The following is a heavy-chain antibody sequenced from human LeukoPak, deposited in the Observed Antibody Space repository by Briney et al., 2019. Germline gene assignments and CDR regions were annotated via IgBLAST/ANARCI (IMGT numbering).Heavy chain of an antibody. CDR2: INHSGST. D-gene: IGHD6-19*01. J-gene: IGHJ4*02. Sequence: SETPSLTCAVYGGSFSGYYWSWIRQPPGKGLEWIGEINHSGSTNYNPSLKSRVTISVDTSKNQFSLKLSSVTAADTAVYHCARGRRYSSGCFDYWGQGTLVTVSS. CDR1: GGSFSGYY. V-gene: IGHV4-34*01. CDR3: ARGRRYSSGCFDY.